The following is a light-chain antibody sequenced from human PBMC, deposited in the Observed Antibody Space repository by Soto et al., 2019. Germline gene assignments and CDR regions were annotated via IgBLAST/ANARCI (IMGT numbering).Light chain of an antibody. V-gene: IGLV2-23*01. CDR3: CSYAGSAAV. CDR2: EAT. Sequence: QSALTQPASVSGSPGQSITISCTGTSSDVGTYDLVSWYQHHPGAAPKLIIYEATRRPSGLSNRFSGSKSGNTASLTISGLQAEDEADYYCCSYAGSAAVFGTGTKLTVL. J-gene: IGLJ1*01. CDR1: SSDVGTYDL.